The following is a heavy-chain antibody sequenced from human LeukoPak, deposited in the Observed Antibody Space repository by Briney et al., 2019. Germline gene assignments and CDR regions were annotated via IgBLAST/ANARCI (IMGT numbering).Heavy chain of an antibody. Sequence: SETLSLTCTVSGGSISSGGYYWSWIRQPPGKGLEWIGYIYHSGSTYYNPSLKSRVTISVDRSKNQFSLKLSSVTAADTAVYYCARGYSNYELGWFDPWGQGTLVTVSS. J-gene: IGHJ5*02. CDR3: ARGYSNYELGWFDP. CDR1: GGSISSGGYY. D-gene: IGHD4-11*01. CDR2: IYHSGST. V-gene: IGHV4-30-2*01.